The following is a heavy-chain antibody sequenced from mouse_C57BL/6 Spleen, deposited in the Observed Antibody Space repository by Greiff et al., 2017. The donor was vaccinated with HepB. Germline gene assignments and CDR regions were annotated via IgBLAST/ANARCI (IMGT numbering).Heavy chain of an antibody. CDR2: ISYDGSN. D-gene: IGHD1-1*01. J-gene: IGHJ4*01. CDR1: GYSITSGYY. V-gene: IGHV3-6*01. Sequence: DVKLQESGPGLVKPSQSLSLTCSVTGYSITSGYYWNWIRQFPGNKLEWMGYISYDGSNNYNPSLKNRISITRDTSKNQFFLKLNSVTTEDTATYYCARASYYYGSSWGYAMDYWGQGTSVTVSS. CDR3: ARASYYYGSSWGYAMDY.